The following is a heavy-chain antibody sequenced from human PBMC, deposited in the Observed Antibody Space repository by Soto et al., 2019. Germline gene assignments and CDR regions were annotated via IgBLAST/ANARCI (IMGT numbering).Heavy chain of an antibody. CDR2: ISSGSYI. CDR1: GFTFSTHG. Sequence: EVQLVESGGGLVKPGGSLRLSCAASGFTFSTHGMNWVRQAPGKGLEWVSSISSGSYIYYADAVKGRFAISRDNAKNSLYLKMNSLRAEDTAMYYCTRRDNSGYYFFDSWGQGTLVTVCS. V-gene: IGHV3-21*01. D-gene: IGHD6-19*01. J-gene: IGHJ4*02. CDR3: TRRDNSGYYFFDS.